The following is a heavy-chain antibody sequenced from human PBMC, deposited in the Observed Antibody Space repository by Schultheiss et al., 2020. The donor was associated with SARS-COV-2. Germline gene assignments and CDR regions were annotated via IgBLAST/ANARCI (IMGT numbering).Heavy chain of an antibody. D-gene: IGHD6-6*01. CDR3: ATHAEYSSSSGRGYYYGMDV. CDR2: INPSGGST. Sequence: ASVKVSCKASGYTFTSYYMHWVRQAPGQGLEWMGIINPSGGSTSYAQKFQGRVTMTRDTSTSTVYMELSSLRSEDTAVYYCATHAEYSSSSGRGYYYGMDVWGQGTTVTVSS. J-gene: IGHJ6*02. CDR1: GYTFTSYY. V-gene: IGHV1-46*01.